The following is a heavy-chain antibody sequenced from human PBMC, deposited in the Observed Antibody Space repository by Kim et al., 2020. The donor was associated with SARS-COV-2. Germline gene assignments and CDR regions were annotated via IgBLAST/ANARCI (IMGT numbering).Heavy chain of an antibody. J-gene: IGHJ6*03. CDR1: GYTFTSYD. Sequence: ASVKVSCKASGYTFTSYDINWVRQATGQGLEWMGWMNPNSCNTGYAQKFQGRVTMTRNTSISTAYMELSSLRSEDTAVYYCARGSIVATIFNYYYYMDVWGKGTTVTVSS. V-gene: IGHV1-8*01. D-gene: IGHD5-12*01. CDR2: MNPNSCNT. CDR3: ARGSIVATIFNYYYYMDV.